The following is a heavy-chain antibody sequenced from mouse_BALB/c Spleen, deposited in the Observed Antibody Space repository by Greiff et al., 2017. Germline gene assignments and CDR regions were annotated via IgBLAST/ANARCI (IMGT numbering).Heavy chain of an antibody. V-gene: IGHV1S81*02. D-gene: IGHD2-3*01. J-gene: IGHJ3*01. CDR1: GYTFTSYY. CDR3: TRRDGYPAWFAY. Sequence: VQLQESGAELVKPGASVKLSCKASGYTFTSYYMYWVKQRPGQGLEWIGEINPSNGGTNFNEKFKSKATLTVDKSSSTAYMQLSSLTSEDSAVYYCTRRDGYPAWFAYWGQGTLVTVSA. CDR2: INPSNGGT.